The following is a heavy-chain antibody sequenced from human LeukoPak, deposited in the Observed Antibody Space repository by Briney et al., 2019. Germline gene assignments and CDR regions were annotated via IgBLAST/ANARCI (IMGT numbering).Heavy chain of an antibody. CDR3: ARVVSGYLWGSAFDI. V-gene: IGHV4-4*02. J-gene: IGHJ3*02. D-gene: IGHD3-22*01. CDR1: GGSISSSNW. CDR2: IYHSGST. Sequence: PSGTLSLTYAVSGGSISSSNWWSWVRQPPGKGLEWIGEIYHSGSTNYNPSLKSRVTISVDTSKNQFSLKLSSVTAADTAVYYCARVVSGYLWGSAFDIWGQGTMVTVSS.